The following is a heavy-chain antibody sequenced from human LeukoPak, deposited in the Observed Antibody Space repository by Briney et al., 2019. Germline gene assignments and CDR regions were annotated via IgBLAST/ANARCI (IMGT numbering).Heavy chain of an antibody. J-gene: IGHJ4*02. CDR3: AREYSYGYYFDS. D-gene: IGHD5-18*01. V-gene: IGHV1-2*06. CDR2: INPNSGGP. Sequence: ASVKVSCKSSGYXFTGYYLRWVRQAPGQGLEWMGRINPNSGGPNFAQNFQGRVTMTRDTSITTAYMELSGLRSDDTAVYYCAREYSYGYYFDSWGQGTLVTVSS. CDR1: GYXFTGYY.